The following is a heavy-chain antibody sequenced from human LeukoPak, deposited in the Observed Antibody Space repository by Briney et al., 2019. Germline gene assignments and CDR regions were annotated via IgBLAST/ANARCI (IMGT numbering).Heavy chain of an antibody. V-gene: IGHV1-2*02. J-gene: IGHJ4*02. CDR3: ARGGSYFPPDY. Sequence: ASVKVSCKPSGYTFTGYYMHWVRQARGQGLEWMGWINSNSGGTNYPQKFQGRVTMTRDTSISTAYVEVSRLRSDDTAVYYCARGGSYFPPDYWGQGTLVTVSS. D-gene: IGHD1-26*01. CDR1: GYTFTGYY. CDR2: INSNSGGT.